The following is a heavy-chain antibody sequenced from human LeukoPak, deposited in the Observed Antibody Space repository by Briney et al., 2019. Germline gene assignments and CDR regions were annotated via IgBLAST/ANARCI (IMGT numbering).Heavy chain of an antibody. Sequence: ASVKVSCKASGYTFTSYGISWVRQAPGQGLEWMGWISAYNGNTNYAQKLQGRVTMTTDTSTSTAYMELRSLRSDDTAVYYCARLTPGSSWYAYTSVSWDYMDVWGKGTTVTISS. V-gene: IGHV1-18*01. CDR1: GYTFTSYG. CDR2: ISAYNGNT. J-gene: IGHJ6*03. CDR3: ARLTPGSSWYAYTSVSWDYMDV. D-gene: IGHD6-13*01.